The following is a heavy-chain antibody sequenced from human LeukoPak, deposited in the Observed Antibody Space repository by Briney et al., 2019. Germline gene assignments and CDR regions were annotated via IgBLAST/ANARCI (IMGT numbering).Heavy chain of an antibody. V-gene: IGHV4-38-2*02. Sequence: SETLSLTCTVSGYSISSGYYWGWIRQPPGKGLEWIGSIYHSGSTYYNPSLKSRVTISVDTSKNQFSLKLSSVTAPDTAVYYCAVVPVVPAVQIDYWGQGTLVTVSS. D-gene: IGHD2-2*01. J-gene: IGHJ4*02. CDR1: GYSISSGYY. CDR3: AVVPVVPAVQIDY. CDR2: IYHSGST.